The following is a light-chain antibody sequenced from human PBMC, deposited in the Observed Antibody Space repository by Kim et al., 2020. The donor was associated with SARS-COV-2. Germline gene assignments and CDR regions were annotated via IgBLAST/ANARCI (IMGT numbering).Light chain of an antibody. Sequence: QSALTQPASVSGSPGQSITISCTGTSSDVGGYNYVSWYQQHPGKAPKLMIYDVSKRPSGVSNRFSGSKSGNPASLTISGLQAEDEADYYCSAYTRSSRGFGGGAQLSV. J-gene: IGLJ3*02. CDR3: SAYTRSSRG. CDR1: SSDVGGYNY. V-gene: IGLV2-14*01. CDR2: DVS.